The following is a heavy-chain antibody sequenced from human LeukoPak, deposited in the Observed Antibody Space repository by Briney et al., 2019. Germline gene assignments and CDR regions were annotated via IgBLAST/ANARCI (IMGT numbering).Heavy chain of an antibody. V-gene: IGHV4-59*01. CDR3: ARVLTGTNDAFDI. D-gene: IGHD1-1*01. J-gene: IGHJ3*02. CDR1: GGSISSYY. Sequence: SETLSLTCTVSGGSISSYYWSWIRQPPGKGLEWIGYIYYSGSTNYNPSLKSRVAISVDTSKNQFSLKLSSVTAADTAMYYCARVLTGTNDAFDIWGQGTMVTVSS. CDR2: IYYSGST.